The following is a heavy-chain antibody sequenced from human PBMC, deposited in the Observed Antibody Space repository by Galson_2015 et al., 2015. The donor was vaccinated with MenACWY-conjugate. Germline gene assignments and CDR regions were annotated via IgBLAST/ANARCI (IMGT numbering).Heavy chain of an antibody. CDR1: GFTFSRYW. CDR3: ARDRTYHDGNAYYDVFDV. Sequence: SLRLSCAASGFTFSRYWMTWVRQAPGRGLEWVANIKGDGSVKYYVDSVKGRFTISRDNAQNSLYLQMDSLRGEDTAVYYCARDRTYHDGNAYYDVFDVWGQGTMVTVSS. J-gene: IGHJ3*01. D-gene: IGHD3-22*01. CDR2: IKGDGSVK. V-gene: IGHV3-7*03.